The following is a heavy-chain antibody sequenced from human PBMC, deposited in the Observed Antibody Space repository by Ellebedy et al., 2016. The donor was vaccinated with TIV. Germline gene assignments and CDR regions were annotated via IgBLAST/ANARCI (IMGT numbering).Heavy chain of an antibody. Sequence: MPSETLSLTCTVSGGSISSYYWSWIRQPPGKGLEWIGYIYYSGSTNYNPSLKSRVTISVDTSKNQFSLKLSSVTAADTAVYYCARDDLAYFDYWGQGTLVTVSS. CDR1: GGSISSYY. V-gene: IGHV4-59*01. CDR2: IYYSGST. CDR3: ARDDLAYFDY. J-gene: IGHJ4*02.